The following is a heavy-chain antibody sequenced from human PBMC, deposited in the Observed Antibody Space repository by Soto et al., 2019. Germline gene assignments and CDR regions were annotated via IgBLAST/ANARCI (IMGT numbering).Heavy chain of an antibody. V-gene: IGHV3-21*01. J-gene: IGHJ6*02. CDR2: ISSSSSYI. CDR3: ARDKAARPLSYYYYGMDV. CDR1: GFTFSSYS. D-gene: IGHD6-6*01. Sequence: GGSLRLSCAASGFTFSSYSMNWVRQAPGKGLEWVPSISSSSSYIYYADSVKGRFTISRDNAKNSLYLQMNSLRAEDTAVYYCARDKAARPLSYYYYGMDVWGQGTTVTVSS.